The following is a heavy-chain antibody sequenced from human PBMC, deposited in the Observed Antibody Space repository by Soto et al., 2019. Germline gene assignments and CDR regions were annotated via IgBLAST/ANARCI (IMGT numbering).Heavy chain of an antibody. D-gene: IGHD6-6*01. CDR1: GYTFTSYG. Sequence: ASVKVSCKASGYTFTSYGISWVRQAPGQGLEWMGWISAYNGNTNYAQKLQGRVTMTTDTSTSTAYMELRSLRSDDTAVYYCARAIAARPWGPEDRFDPWGQGTLVTVSS. CDR3: ARAIAARPWGPEDRFDP. J-gene: IGHJ5*02. V-gene: IGHV1-18*04. CDR2: ISAYNGNT.